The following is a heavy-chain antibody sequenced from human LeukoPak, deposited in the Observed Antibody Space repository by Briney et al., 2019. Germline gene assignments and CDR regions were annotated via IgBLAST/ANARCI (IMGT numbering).Heavy chain of an antibody. CDR3: ARPYYYDSRIDP. CDR1: GGSISSGDYY. CDR2: MYYSGST. D-gene: IGHD3-22*01. J-gene: IGHJ5*02. V-gene: IGHV4-30-4*01. Sequence: SETLSLTCTVCGGSISSGDYYWSWIRQPPGKGLEWIAYMYYSGSTYYSPSLKSRVTMSADTSKNQLSLKLSSVTAADTAVYYCARPYYYDSRIDPWGQGILVTVSS.